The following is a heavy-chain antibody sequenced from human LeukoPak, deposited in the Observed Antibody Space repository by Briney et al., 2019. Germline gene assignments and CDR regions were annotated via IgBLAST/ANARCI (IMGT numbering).Heavy chain of an antibody. CDR2: NSGSGGNT. CDR3: ANDQSSGWYGYSDY. Sequence: GGSLRLSCAASGFTFSSYAMSWVRQAPGKGLEWVSANSGSGGNTYYADSVKGRFTISRDNSKNTLYLQVNSLRAEDTAVYYCANDQSSGWYGYSDYWGQGTLVTVSS. J-gene: IGHJ4*02. D-gene: IGHD6-19*01. CDR1: GFTFSSYA. V-gene: IGHV3-23*01.